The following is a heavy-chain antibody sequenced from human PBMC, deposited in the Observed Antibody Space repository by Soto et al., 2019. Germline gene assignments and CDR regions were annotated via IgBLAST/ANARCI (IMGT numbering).Heavy chain of an antibody. J-gene: IGHJ4*02. D-gene: IGHD3-22*01. V-gene: IGHV4-31*03. Sequence: QVQLQESGPGLVKPSQTLSLTCTVSGGSISSGGYYWSWIRQHPGKGLEWIGYIYYSGSTYYNPSLKSRFTISVDTSKNQFSLKLSSVTAADTAVYYCATTYYYVSSGFKGGYYFDYWGQGTLVTVSS. CDR2: IYYSGST. CDR3: ATTYYYVSSGFKGGYYFDY. CDR1: GGSISSGGYY.